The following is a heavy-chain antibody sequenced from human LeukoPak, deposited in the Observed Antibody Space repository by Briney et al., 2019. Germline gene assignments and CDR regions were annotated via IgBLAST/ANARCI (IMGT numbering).Heavy chain of an antibody. V-gene: IGHV4-59*01. D-gene: IGHD2-15*01. CDR2: IYYSGST. Sequence: SETLSLTCTVSGGSISSYYWSWIRHPPGEGLEWIGYIYYSGSTNYNPSLKSRVTISVDTSKNQFSLKLSSVTAADTAVYYCARRCGGSCYGAFDIWGQGTMVTVSS. CDR3: ARRCGGSCYGAFDI. CDR1: GGSISSYY. J-gene: IGHJ3*02.